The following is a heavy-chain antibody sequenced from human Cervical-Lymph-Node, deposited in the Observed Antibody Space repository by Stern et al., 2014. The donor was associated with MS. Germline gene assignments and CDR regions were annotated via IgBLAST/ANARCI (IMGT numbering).Heavy chain of an antibody. V-gene: IGHV1-69*01. CDR1: GGTFRNFA. D-gene: IGHD2-2*01. CDR3: ASAHPATRRGYKGMNV. CDR2: IIPVFGTP. J-gene: IGHJ6*02. Sequence: QLVQSGSEVRKPGSSVNVTCKASGGTFRNFAFNWVRQAPGHGLEWAGGIIPVFGTPTYSQKFQDRVTIFSDESTNTVYVELSSLTTDDTATYFCASAHPATRRGYKGMNVWGQGTTIAVSS.